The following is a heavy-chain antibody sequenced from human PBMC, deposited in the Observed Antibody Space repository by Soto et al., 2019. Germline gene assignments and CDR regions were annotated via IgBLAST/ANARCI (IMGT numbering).Heavy chain of an antibody. CDR2: IYSGGST. CDR1: GFTVSSNY. Sequence: GGSLRLSCAASGFTVSSNYMSWVRQAPGKGLEWVSVIYSGGSTYYADSVKGRFTISRDNSKNTLYLQMNSLRAEDTAVYYCASAPPIYGDLYYFDYWGQGTLVTVSS. D-gene: IGHD4-17*01. J-gene: IGHJ4*02. CDR3: ASAPPIYGDLYYFDY. V-gene: IGHV3-53*01.